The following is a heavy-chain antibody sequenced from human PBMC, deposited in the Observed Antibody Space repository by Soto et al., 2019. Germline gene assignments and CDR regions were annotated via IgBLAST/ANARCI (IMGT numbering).Heavy chain of an antibody. CDR1: GFNFSSYA. V-gene: IGHV3-23*01. CDR3: AKGNYDFWSGLDY. Sequence: PGGSLILSCAASGFNFSSYAMSWVRQAPGKGLEWVSAISGSGGSTYYADSVKGRFTISRDNSKNTLYLQMNSLRAEDTAVYYCAKGNYDFWSGLDYWGQGTLVTVSS. CDR2: ISGSGGST. D-gene: IGHD3-3*01. J-gene: IGHJ4*02.